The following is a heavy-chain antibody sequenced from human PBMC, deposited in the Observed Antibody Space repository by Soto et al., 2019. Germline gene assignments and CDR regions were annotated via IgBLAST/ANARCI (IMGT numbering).Heavy chain of an antibody. V-gene: IGHV1-2*02. Sequence: QVQLVQSGAEVKEPGDSVRVSCEASGYTFTAYHIHWVRQAPGQGLEWMGWINPKFGDTTYAQDFQGRVSMTRDMSISPVYMELSRLTSADTAIYYCARNMDYYYGRGSGNGHGVWGQGTTVTVFS. J-gene: IGHJ6*02. CDR3: ARNMDYYYGRGSGNGHGV. CDR1: GYTFTAYH. CDR2: INPKFGDT. D-gene: IGHD3-10*01.